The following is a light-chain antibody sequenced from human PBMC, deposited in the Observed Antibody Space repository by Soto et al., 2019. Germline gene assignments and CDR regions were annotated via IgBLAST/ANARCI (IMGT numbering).Light chain of an antibody. V-gene: IGLV2-8*01. CDR1: SSDVGGYDY. CDR2: EVT. CDR3: SSYAGSNNFV. Sequence: QSVLTQPPSASGSPGQSVTISCTGTSSDVGGYDYVPWYQQHPGKAPKLMIYEVTKRPSGVPDRFSGSKSGNTASLTVSGLQAEDEADYYCSSYAGSNNFVFGTGTKV. J-gene: IGLJ1*01.